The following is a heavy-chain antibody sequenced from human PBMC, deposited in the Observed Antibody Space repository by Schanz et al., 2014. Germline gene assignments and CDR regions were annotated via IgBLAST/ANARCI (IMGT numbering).Heavy chain of an antibody. Sequence: EVQLLESGGGLVQPGESLRLSCAASGFSFSSYTMSWVRQAPGKGLQWVSSLSGDGGTTHYADSVKGRFTISRDNYKNTLYLQMNSLSAEDTAVYYCAKAKSGAHGAFDIWGQGTMVTVSS. D-gene: IGHD3-10*01. CDR3: AKAKSGAHGAFDI. V-gene: IGHV3-23*01. CDR1: GFSFSSYT. J-gene: IGHJ3*02. CDR2: LSGDGGTT.